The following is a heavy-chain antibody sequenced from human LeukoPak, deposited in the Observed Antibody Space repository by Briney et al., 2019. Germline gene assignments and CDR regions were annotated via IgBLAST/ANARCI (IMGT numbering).Heavy chain of an antibody. CDR2: ISGSGGST. Sequence: GGSLRLSCAASGFTFSSYAMSWVRQAPGKGLEWVSVISGSGGSTYYADSVKGRFTISRDNSKNTLYLQTNSLRAEDTAVYYCAKDWLRVMIVVPYPDYWGQGTLVTVSS. V-gene: IGHV3-23*01. J-gene: IGHJ4*02. D-gene: IGHD3-22*01. CDR1: GFTFSSYA. CDR3: AKDWLRVMIVVPYPDY.